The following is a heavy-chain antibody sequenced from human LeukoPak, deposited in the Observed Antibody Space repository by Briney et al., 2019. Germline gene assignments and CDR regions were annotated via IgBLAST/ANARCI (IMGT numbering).Heavy chain of an antibody. D-gene: IGHD6-19*01. Sequence: SETLSLTCTVSGGSISSGSYYWSWIRQPAGKGLEWIGRIYTSGSTNYNPSLKSRVTISVDTSKNQFSLKLSSVTAADTAVYYCARRVIAVAGSYFDYWGQGTLVTVSS. J-gene: IGHJ4*02. CDR2: IYTSGST. CDR1: GGSISSGSYY. V-gene: IGHV4-61*02. CDR3: ARRVIAVAGSYFDY.